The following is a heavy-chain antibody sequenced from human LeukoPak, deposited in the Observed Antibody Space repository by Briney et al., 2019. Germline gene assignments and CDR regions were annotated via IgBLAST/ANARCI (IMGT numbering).Heavy chain of an antibody. Sequence: GGSLRLSCAASGFIFSSYAMSWVRQAPGKGLERVSAISGGGDITYYADSVEGRFTISRDNSKNTLYLRMNSLRAEDTAVYYCARTMVRGVSRKNWFDPWGQGTLVTVSS. CDR3: ARTMVRGVSRKNWFDP. CDR1: GFIFSSYA. CDR2: ISGGGDIT. D-gene: IGHD3-10*01. V-gene: IGHV3-23*01. J-gene: IGHJ5*02.